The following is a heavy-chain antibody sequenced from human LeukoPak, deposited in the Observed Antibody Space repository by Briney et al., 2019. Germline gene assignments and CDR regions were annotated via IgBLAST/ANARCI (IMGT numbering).Heavy chain of an antibody. CDR2: ISSGGGFT. Sequence: GRSLRLSCAASGFTFSTYAMSWVRQAPGKGLEWVSTISSGGGFTYYSDSVKGRFTISRDSPKNTLCLQMNSLRAEDTAVYYCAKDLRIRAGVPDYWGQGTLVTVSS. V-gene: IGHV3-23*01. CDR3: AKDLRIRAGVPDY. CDR1: GFTFSTYA. D-gene: IGHD2-8*01. J-gene: IGHJ4*02.